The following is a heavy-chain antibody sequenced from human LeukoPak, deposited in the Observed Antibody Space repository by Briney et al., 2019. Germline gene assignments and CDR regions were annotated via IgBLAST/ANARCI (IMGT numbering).Heavy chain of an antibody. CDR2: ILYDGSNK. D-gene: IGHD3-22*01. J-gene: IGHJ4*02. V-gene: IGHV3-30-3*01. CDR1: GFTFSSYA. Sequence: GGSLRLSCAASGFTFSSYAMHWVRQAPGKGLEWVAVILYDGSNKYYADSVKGRFTISRDNSKNTLYLQMNSLRTEDTAVYYCAKAPDSSGLDYWGQGTLVTVSS. CDR3: AKAPDSSGLDY.